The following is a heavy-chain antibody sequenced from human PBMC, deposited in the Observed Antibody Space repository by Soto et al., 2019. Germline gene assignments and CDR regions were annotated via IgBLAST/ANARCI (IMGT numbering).Heavy chain of an antibody. CDR1: GGTFSSYA. CDR2: IIASFGKT. CDR3: ARTGVFGELCLDY. D-gene: IGHD3-10*02. J-gene: IGHJ4*02. V-gene: IGHV1-3*01. Sequence: ASVKVSCKASGGTFSSYAISWVRQAPGQRLEWMGWIIASFGKTKYSQKFQGRVTITRDTSASTAYMELSSLRSEDTAVYYCARTGVFGELCLDYWGQGTLVTVSS.